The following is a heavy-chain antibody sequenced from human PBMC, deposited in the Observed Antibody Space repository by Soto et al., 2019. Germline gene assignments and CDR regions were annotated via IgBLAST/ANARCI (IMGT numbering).Heavy chain of an antibody. CDR2: IYYSGST. V-gene: IGHV4-61*01. J-gene: IGHJ4*02. CDR3: ASSGGFDY. Sequence: SETLSLTCTVSGGSVSSGSYYWSWIRQPPGKGLEWIGYIYYSGSTNYNPSLKSRVTISVDTSKNQFSLKLSSVTAADTAVYYCASSGGFDYWGQGTLVTVSS. CDR1: GGSVSSGSYY. D-gene: IGHD3-16*01.